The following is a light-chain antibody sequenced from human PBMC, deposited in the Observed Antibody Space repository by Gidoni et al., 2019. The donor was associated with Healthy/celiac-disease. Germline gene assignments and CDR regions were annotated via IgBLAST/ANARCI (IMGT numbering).Light chain of an antibody. CDR1: QSISSY. Sequence: DIQMTQSPSSLSASVGARVTITCPASQSISSYLNWYQQKPGKAPKLLIYAASSLQSGVPSRFSGSRSGTDFTLNINSLEPEDFATYYCQLTYTFGEGTKLEIK. CDR3: QLTYT. J-gene: IGKJ2*01. V-gene: IGKV1-39*01. CDR2: AAS.